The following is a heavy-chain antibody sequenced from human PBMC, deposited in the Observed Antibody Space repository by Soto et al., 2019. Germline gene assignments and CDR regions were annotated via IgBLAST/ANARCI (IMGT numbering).Heavy chain of an antibody. D-gene: IGHD4-17*01. CDR2: LDPNKGNT. CDR3: ARGGESVTEY. CDR1: GYTFIWYT. J-gene: IGHJ4*02. Sequence: QVQLVQSGAEVRKPGASVKVSCKASGYTFIWYTIHWVRQAPGQRPEWMGSLDPNKGNTEYSQNFQARVTCTRDTSATTIYLELSGLSPEDTAVYYGARGGESVTEYWGQGTLVTVSS. V-gene: IGHV1-3*01.